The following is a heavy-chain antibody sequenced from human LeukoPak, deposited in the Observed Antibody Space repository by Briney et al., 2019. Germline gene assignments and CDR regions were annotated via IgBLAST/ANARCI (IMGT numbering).Heavy chain of an antibody. J-gene: IGHJ4*02. CDR3: AKDGSRGAAAVTYYFDY. CDR2: IWYDGSNK. V-gene: IGHV3-33*06. Sequence: GRSLRLSCAASGFTFSSYGMHWVRQAPGKGLEWVADIWYDGSNKYYADSVKGRFTISRDNSKNTLYLQMNSLRAEDTAVYYCAKDGSRGAAAVTYYFDYWGQGTLVTVSS. D-gene: IGHD6-13*01. CDR1: GFTFSSYG.